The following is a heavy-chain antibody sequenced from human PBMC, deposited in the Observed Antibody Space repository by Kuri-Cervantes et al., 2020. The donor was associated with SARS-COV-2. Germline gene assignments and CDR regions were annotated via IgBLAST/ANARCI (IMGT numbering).Heavy chain of an antibody. CDR1: GFTFDDYG. D-gene: IGHD4-17*01. V-gene: IGHV3-20*04. Sequence: GGSLRLSCAASGFTFDDYGMSWVRQAPGKGLEWVSGISWNGGSTGYADSVKGRFTISRDNAKNPLYLQMNSLRAEDTALYYCVRITLYGDDFDYWGQGTLVTVSS. CDR3: VRITLYGDDFDY. J-gene: IGHJ4*02. CDR2: ISWNGGST.